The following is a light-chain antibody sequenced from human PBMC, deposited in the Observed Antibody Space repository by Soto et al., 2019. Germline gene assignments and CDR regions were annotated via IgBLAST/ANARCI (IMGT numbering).Light chain of an antibody. V-gene: IGLV1-40*01. J-gene: IGLJ2*01. Sequence: QSVLTQPPSVSGAPGQRVTISCTGSSSNIGAGYDVHWYQQLPGTAPKLLIYGNSNRPSGVPDRFSGSKSGTSASLAITGVQGEDEADYYCQSYDSSLSGYVVFGGGTKLTFL. CDR1: SSNIGAGYD. CDR3: QSYDSSLSGYVV. CDR2: GNS.